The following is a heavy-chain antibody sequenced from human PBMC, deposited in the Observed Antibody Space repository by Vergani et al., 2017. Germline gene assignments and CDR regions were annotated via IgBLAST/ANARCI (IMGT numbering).Heavy chain of an antibody. Sequence: EVQLLESGGGLVQPGGSLRLSCAASGFTFSSYAMSWVRQAPGKGLEWVSAISWNSGSIGYADSVKGRFTISRDNAKNSLYLQMNSLRAEDTALYYCAKDMSSGYDQGPFDYWGQGTLVTVSS. CDR3: AKDMSSGYDQGPFDY. D-gene: IGHD5-12*01. CDR1: GFTFSSYA. CDR2: ISWNSGSI. J-gene: IGHJ4*02. V-gene: IGHV3-9*01.